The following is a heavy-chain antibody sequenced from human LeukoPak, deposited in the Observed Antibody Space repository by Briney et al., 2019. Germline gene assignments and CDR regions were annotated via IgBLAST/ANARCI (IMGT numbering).Heavy chain of an antibody. D-gene: IGHD2-15*01. V-gene: IGHV3-23*01. J-gene: IGHJ4*02. CDR3: AKGLRLQKGCFDY. CDR2: ISGSGGST. CDR1: GFTFSSYA. Sequence: PGRSLRLSCAASGFTFSSYAMSWVRQAPGKGLEWVSAISGSGGSTYYADSVKGRFTISRDNSKNTLYLQMNSLRAEDTAVYYCAKGLRLQKGCFDYWGQGTLVTVSS.